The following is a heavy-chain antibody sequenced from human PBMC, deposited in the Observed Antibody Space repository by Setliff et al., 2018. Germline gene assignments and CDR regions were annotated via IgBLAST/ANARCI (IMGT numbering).Heavy chain of an antibody. Sequence: SETLSLTCTVSGGSISSYYWSWIRQPPGKGLEWIGYIYYSGSTNYNPSLKSRVTISVDTSKNQFSLKLSSVTAADTAVYYCARDSDYGDARFDYWGQGTLVTVSS. CDR2: IYYSGST. J-gene: IGHJ4*02. V-gene: IGHV4-59*12. CDR3: ARDSDYGDARFDY. CDR1: GGSISSYY. D-gene: IGHD4-17*01.